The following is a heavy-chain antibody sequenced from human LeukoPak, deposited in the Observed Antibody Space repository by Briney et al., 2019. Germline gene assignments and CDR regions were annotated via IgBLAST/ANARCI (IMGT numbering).Heavy chain of an antibody. CDR1: GGTFSSYA. V-gene: IGHV1-69*05. Sequence: ASVKVSCKASGGTFSSYAISWVRQAPGQGLEWMGGIIPIFGTANYAQKFQGRVTITTDESTSTAYMELSSLRSEDTAVYYCARVVYANYYYYHMDVWGKGTTVTVSS. D-gene: IGHD2-8*01. CDR3: ARVVYANYYYYHMDV. CDR2: IIPIFGTA. J-gene: IGHJ6*03.